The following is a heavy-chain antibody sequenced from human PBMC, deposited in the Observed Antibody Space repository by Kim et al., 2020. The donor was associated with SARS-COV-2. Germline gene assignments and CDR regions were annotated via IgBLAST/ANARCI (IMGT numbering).Heavy chain of an antibody. V-gene: IGHV4-31*03. CDR2: IYYSGST. CDR3: ARGGQQLDHSPEFDY. CDR1: GGSISSGGYY. Sequence: SETLSLTCTVSGGSISSGGYYWSWIRQHQGKGLEWIGYIYYSGSTYYNPSLKSRVTISVDTSKNQFSLKLSSVTAADTAVYYCARGGQQLDHSPEFDYWGQGTLVTVSS. D-gene: IGHD6-13*01. J-gene: IGHJ4*02.